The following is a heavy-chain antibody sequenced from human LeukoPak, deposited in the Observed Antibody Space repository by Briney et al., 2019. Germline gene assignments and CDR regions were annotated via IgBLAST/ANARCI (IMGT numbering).Heavy chain of an antibody. V-gene: IGHV3-53*01. CDR1: GFTFSSYA. J-gene: IGHJ4*02. CDR2: IYSAGST. Sequence: GGSLRLSCAASGFTFSSYAMSWVRQAPGKGLEWVSVIYSAGSTYYADSVKGRFTISRDNSKNTLCLQMNSLRAEDTAVYYCSRENGAFSPFGYWGQGILVTVLS. CDR3: SRENGAFSPFGY. D-gene: IGHD2-8*01.